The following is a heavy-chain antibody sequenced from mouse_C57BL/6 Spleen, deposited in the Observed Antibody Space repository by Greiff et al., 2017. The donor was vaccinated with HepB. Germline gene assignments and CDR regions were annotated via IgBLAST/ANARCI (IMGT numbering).Heavy chain of an antibody. Sequence: VQLQQSGAELAKPGASVKLSCKASGYTFTSYWMHWVKQRPGQGLEWIGYINPSSGYTKYNQKYKDKAKLTADTSSSTAYMKLSSLTYEASAVYYCAYYYVSSPFAYWGQGTLVTVSA. J-gene: IGHJ3*01. CDR1: GYTFTSYW. CDR2: INPSSGYT. D-gene: IGHD1-1*01. V-gene: IGHV1-7*01. CDR3: AYYYVSSPFAY.